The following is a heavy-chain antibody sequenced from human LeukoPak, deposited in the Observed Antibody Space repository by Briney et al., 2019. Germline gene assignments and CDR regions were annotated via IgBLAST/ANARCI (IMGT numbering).Heavy chain of an antibody. CDR3: ATISRGDGMDV. V-gene: IGHV1-69*06. J-gene: IGHJ6*02. CDR2: IIPIFGTP. Sequence: ASVKVSCKASGGTFSSYTISWVRQAPGQGLEWMGGIIPIFGTPIYAQKFQGRVTMTEDTSTDTAYMELSSLRSEDTAVYYCATISRGDGMDVWGQGTTVTVSS. D-gene: IGHD1-26*01. CDR1: GGTFSSYT.